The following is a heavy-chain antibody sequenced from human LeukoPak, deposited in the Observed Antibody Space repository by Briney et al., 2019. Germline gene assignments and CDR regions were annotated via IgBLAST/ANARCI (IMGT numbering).Heavy chain of an antibody. CDR1: GFTFSSYA. CDR2: ICGSGWST. D-gene: IGHD2-2*01. CDR3: AKDRHAPGRYCSSTSCSPFDS. J-gene: IGHJ5*01. Sequence: GGSLRLSCVVSGFTFSSYAMRGVGQAPAKGLEGVSGICGSGWSTYYADSVKGRCTISRDNTKNTLYLQMNSLRAEDTAVYYCAKDRHAPGRYCSSTSCSPFDSWGQGTLVTVSS. V-gene: IGHV3-23*01.